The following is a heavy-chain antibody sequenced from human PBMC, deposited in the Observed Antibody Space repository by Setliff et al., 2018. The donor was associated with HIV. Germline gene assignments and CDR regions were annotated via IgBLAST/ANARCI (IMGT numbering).Heavy chain of an antibody. CDR2: INHSGIT. D-gene: IGHD3-3*01. Sequence: SETLSLTCTVSGGSISSYYWSWIRQPAGKGLEWIGEINHSGITYYNPSLKSRVTISVDTSKNQFSLTLNSVTAADTAVYYCARGSRQLTIFGVVFKTNYYFMDVWGKGTAVTVSS. CDR1: GGSISSYY. V-gene: IGHV4-34*01. CDR3: ARGSRQLTIFGVVFKTNYYFMDV. J-gene: IGHJ6*03.